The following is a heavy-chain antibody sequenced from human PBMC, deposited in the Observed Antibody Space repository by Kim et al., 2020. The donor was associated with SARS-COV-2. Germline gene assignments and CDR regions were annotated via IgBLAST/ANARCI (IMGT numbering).Heavy chain of an antibody. Sequence: SVKVSCKASGFTFTSSAVQWVRQARGQRLEWIGWIVVGSGNTNYAQKFQERVTITRDMSTSTAYMELSSLRSEDTAVYYCAAGGGYSSSWYPGGWYFDLWGRGTLVTVSS. CDR3: AAGGGYSSSWYPGGWYFDL. J-gene: IGHJ2*01. CDR1: GFTFTSSA. CDR2: IVVGSGNT. D-gene: IGHD6-13*01. V-gene: IGHV1-58*01.